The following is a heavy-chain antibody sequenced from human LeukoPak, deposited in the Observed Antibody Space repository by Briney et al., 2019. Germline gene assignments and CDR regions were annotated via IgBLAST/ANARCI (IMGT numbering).Heavy chain of an antibody. Sequence: GGSLRLSCAASGFTFSSYSMNWVRQAPGKGLEWVSYISSSSRNIYYADSVKGRFTISRDNAKSSLYLHMNSLRAEDTALYYCAKGHCSSTSCYYGYWGQGTLVTVSS. CDR1: GFTFSSYS. J-gene: IGHJ4*02. D-gene: IGHD2-2*01. V-gene: IGHV3-48*01. CDR3: AKGHCSSTSCYYGY. CDR2: ISSSSRNI.